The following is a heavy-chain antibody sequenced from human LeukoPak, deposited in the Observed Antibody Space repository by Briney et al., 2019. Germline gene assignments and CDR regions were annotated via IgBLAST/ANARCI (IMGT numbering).Heavy chain of an antibody. CDR1: GLSFSNYV. V-gene: IGHV3-23*01. CDR2: IGGTGGNI. Sequence: PGGSLRLSCAASGLSFSNYVMYWVGQAPGKGLEWVSAIGGTGGNIFYRDSVKGRFTISRDNSKNTLYLHMNSLRAEDTAIYFCVRDNYSYRLDVWGQGTLVTVSS. D-gene: IGHD2-21*01. J-gene: IGHJ4*02. CDR3: VRDNYSYRLDV.